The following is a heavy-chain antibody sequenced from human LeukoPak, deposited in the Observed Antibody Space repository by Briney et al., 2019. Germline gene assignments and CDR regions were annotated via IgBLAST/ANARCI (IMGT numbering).Heavy chain of an antibody. Sequence: GASVKVSCKASGYTFTSYYMHWVRQAPGQGLEWMGIINPSGGSTSSAQKFQGRVTMTRDTSTSTFYMELSSLRFEDTAVYYCARDDRVDVVVVPAAFLDYWGQGTLVTVSS. CDR1: GYTFTSYY. J-gene: IGHJ4*02. V-gene: IGHV1-46*01. CDR2: INPSGGST. D-gene: IGHD2-2*03. CDR3: ARDDRVDVVVVPAAFLDY.